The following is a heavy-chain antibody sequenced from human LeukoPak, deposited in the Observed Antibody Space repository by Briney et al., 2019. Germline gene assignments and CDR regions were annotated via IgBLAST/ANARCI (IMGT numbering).Heavy chain of an antibody. J-gene: IGHJ4*02. D-gene: IGHD3-22*01. V-gene: IGHV3-30*18. CDR2: ISDDGINK. Sequence: GGSLRLSCAASGFTFSRYGMHWVRQAPGKGLEWVAIISDDGINKYHADSVKGRFTISRDNSKNTLYLQMISLGAEDTAVYYCAKGNDIGGYYYPHFDYWGRGTLVTVSS. CDR3: AKGNDIGGYYYPHFDY. CDR1: GFTFSRYG.